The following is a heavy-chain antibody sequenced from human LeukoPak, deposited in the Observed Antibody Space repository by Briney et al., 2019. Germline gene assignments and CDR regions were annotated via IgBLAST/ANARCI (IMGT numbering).Heavy chain of an antibody. V-gene: IGHV4-39*06. D-gene: IGHD6-25*01. J-gene: IGHJ6*02. CDR1: GGSISSSSYY. CDR2: IYYSGST. CDR3: ARQSGNYYYGMDV. Sequence: SETLSLTCTVSGGSISSSSYYWGWIRQPPGRGLEWIGSIYYSGSTYYNPSLKSRVTISVDTSKNQFPLKLSSVTAADTAVYYCARQSGNYYYGMDVWGQGTTVTVSS.